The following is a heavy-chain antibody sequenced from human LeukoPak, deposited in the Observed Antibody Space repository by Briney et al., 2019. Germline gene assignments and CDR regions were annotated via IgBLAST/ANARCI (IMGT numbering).Heavy chain of an antibody. V-gene: IGHV4-30-4*08. Sequence: PSQTLSLTXTVSGGSISSGDYYWSWIRQPPGKGLEWIGYIYYSGSTYYNPSLKSRVTISVDTSKNQFSLKLNSVTAADTAVYYCARDSPVGATRFFDYWGQGTLVTVSS. D-gene: IGHD1-26*01. CDR2: IYYSGST. J-gene: IGHJ4*02. CDR1: GGSISSGDYY. CDR3: ARDSPVGATRFFDY.